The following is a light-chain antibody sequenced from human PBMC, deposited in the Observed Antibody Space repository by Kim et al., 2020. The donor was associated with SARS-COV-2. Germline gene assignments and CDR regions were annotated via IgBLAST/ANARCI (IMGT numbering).Light chain of an antibody. V-gene: IGKV1-8*01. CDR2: APS. CDR3: HQYSDYPWT. Sequence: ASIGDNVTITCRASQSIGSYLTWYQQTGGRAPKLLIYAPSILQSGVPSRFSGSGSGTDFTLTISRLRSEDSATYYCHQYSDYPWTFGQGTKVEIK. J-gene: IGKJ1*01. CDR1: QSIGSY.